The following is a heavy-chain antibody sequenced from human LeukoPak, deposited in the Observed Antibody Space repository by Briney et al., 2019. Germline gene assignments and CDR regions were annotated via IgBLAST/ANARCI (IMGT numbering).Heavy chain of an antibody. CDR2: IYRSGST. V-gene: IGHV4-4*02. D-gene: IGHD3-22*01. CDR1: GGSISSSNW. J-gene: IGHJ2*01. Sequence: SETLSLTCAVSGGSISSSNWWSWVRQPPGKGLEWIGEIYRSGSTNYNPSLKSRVTISVDKSKNQFSLKLSSVTAADTAVYYCARDIAPLLLRYFDLWGRGTLVTVSS. CDR3: ARDIAPLLLRYFDL.